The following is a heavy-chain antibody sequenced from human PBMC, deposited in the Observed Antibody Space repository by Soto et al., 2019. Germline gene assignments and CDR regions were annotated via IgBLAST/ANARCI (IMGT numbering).Heavy chain of an antibody. Sequence: ASVKVSCKASGYTFTSYGISWVRQAPGRGLEWMGWISAYNGNTNYAQKLQGRVTMTTDTSTSTAYMELRSLRSDDTAVYYCARDQRFLGYCSGGSCYSQALYWGQGTLVTVSS. CDR2: ISAYNGNT. D-gene: IGHD2-15*01. CDR1: GYTFTSYG. CDR3: ARDQRFLGYCSGGSCYSQALY. J-gene: IGHJ4*02. V-gene: IGHV1-18*04.